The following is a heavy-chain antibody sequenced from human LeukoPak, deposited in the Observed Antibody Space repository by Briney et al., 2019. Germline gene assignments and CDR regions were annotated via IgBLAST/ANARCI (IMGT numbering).Heavy chain of an antibody. D-gene: IGHD2-15*01. V-gene: IGHV4-59*01. CDR3: ASVGCSGGSCYFFRS. CDR1: GGSISSYY. J-gene: IGHJ4*02. CDR2: IYYSGST. Sequence: PSETLSLTCTVSGGSISSYYWSWIRQPPGKGLEWIGYIYYSGSTNYNPSLKSRVTISVGTSKNQFSLKLSSVTAADTAVYYCASVGCSGGSCYFFRSWGQGTLVTVSS.